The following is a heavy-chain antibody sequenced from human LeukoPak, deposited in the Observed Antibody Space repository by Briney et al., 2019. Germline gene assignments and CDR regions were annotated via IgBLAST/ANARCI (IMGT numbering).Heavy chain of an antibody. D-gene: IGHD1-26*01. CDR1: GGSISSYY. CDR2: IYYSGTT. CDR3: ARSSGAYRSFDY. Sequence: SETLSLTCTVSGGSISSYYWSWIRQPPGKGLEWIGYIYYSGTTDYNPSLKSRATISVDTSNNQFSLKVSSVSAADTAVYYCARSSGAYRSFDYWGQGTLVPVSS. J-gene: IGHJ4*02. V-gene: IGHV4-59*01.